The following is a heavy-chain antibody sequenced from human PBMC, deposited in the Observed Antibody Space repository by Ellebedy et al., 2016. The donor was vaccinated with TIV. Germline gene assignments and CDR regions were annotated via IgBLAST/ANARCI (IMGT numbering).Heavy chain of an antibody. V-gene: IGHV4-59*08. D-gene: IGHD6-19*01. CDR2: IYYSGST. J-gene: IGHJ4*02. CDR1: GGSISSYY. CDR3: ARSSGWYQHFDY. Sequence: MPGGSLRLSCTVSGGSISSYYWSWIRQPPGKGLEWIGYIYYSGSTNYNPSLKSRVTISVDTSKNQFSLKLGSVTAADTAVYYCARSSGWYQHFDYWGQGTLVTVSS.